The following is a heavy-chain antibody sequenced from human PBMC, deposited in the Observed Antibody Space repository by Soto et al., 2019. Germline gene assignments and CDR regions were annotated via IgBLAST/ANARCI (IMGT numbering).Heavy chain of an antibody. CDR1: GFTFSSYA. D-gene: IGHD3-22*01. CDR3: AKEYYDSSGYYLFDY. Sequence: GGSLRLSCAASGFTFSSYAMSWVRQAPGEGLEWVSAISGSAGSTYYADSVKGRFTISRDNSKDTLYLQMNSLRAEDTAVYYCAKEYYDSSGYYLFDYWGQGTLVTVSS. J-gene: IGHJ4*02. V-gene: IGHV3-23*01. CDR2: ISGSAGST.